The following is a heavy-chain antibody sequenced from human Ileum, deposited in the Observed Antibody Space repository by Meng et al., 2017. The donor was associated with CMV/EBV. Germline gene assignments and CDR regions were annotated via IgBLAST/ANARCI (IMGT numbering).Heavy chain of an antibody. CDR1: GFTFSTHW. D-gene: IGHD3-9*01. V-gene: IGHV3-74*01. CDR3: VRLNTLTPFDY. J-gene: IGHJ4*02. CDR2: INPDGSST. Sequence: GSPKISCAASGFTFSTHWMHWVRQAPGKGLVWVSRINPDGSSTSYADSVKGRFTISRDNAKNTLYLQMNSLRAEDTAVYYCVRLNTLTPFDYWGQGTLVTVSS.